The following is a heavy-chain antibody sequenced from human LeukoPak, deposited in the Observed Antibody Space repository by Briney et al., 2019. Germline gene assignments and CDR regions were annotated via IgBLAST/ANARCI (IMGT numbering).Heavy chain of an antibody. D-gene: IGHD6-19*01. CDR3: AKAGRSGWYPGWPFDI. J-gene: IGHJ3*02. CDR2: IRDSGAST. V-gene: IGHV3-23*01. CDR1: GFTFLTYA. Sequence: PGGSLRLSCAASGFTFLTYAMSWVRQAQGKGLQWVSVIRDSGASTYYADSVKGRFTISRDNSKNTLYLQMNSLRAEDTAVYYCAKAGRSGWYPGWPFDIWGQGTMVTVSS.